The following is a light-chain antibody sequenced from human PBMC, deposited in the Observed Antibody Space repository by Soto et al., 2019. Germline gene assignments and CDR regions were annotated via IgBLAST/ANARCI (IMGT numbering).Light chain of an antibody. CDR2: DVS. J-gene: IGLJ1*01. CDR3: CSYADRSYV. V-gene: IGLV2-11*01. Sequence: QSALTQPRSVSGSPGQSVTSSGTGTSSDVGGYNYVSWYQQHPGKAPKLMIYDVSKRPSGVPDRFSGSKSGNTASLTISGLQAEDEADYYCCSYADRSYVFGTGTKVTVL. CDR1: SSDVGGYNY.